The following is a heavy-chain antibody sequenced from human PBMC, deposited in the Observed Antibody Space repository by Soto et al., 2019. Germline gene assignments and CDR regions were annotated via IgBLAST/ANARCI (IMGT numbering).Heavy chain of an antibody. J-gene: IGHJ6*02. CDR2: ISHSGDAT. D-gene: IGHD6-19*01. V-gene: IGHV3-23*01. CDR3: AKDTGLVDPIDV. CDR1: GFTFGAFA. Sequence: EVQLLESGGGLVQPGGSLRLSCAASGFTFGAFAMTWVRQVPGKGPEWVSAISHSGDATYYADSVKGRFTISRDNSKNTLFLQMNSLRAEDTALYYCAKDTGLVDPIDVWGQGTMVTVSS.